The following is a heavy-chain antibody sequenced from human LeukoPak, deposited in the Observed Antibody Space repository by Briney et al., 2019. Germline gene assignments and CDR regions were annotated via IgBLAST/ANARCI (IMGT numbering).Heavy chain of an antibody. V-gene: IGHV5-51*01. Sequence: GESLKISCQGSGYSFIRNWIGWVRQMPGKGLEWMGIIYPGDSDTRYSPSFQGQVTISADKSISTAYMQWSSLKASYPAMYYCARLVYGDYVFDYWGQGTLVTVSS. CDR1: GYSFIRNW. CDR3: ARLVYGDYVFDY. J-gene: IGHJ4*02. D-gene: IGHD4-17*01. CDR2: IYPGDSDT.